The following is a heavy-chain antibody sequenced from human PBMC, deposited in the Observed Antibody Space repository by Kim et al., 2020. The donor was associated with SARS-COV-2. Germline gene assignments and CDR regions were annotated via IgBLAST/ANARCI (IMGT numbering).Heavy chain of an antibody. CDR2: SWNSGSI. Sequence: SWNSGSIGYADSVKGRFTISRDNAKNSLYLQMNSLRAEETAVYYCAKANYWGQGTLVTVSS. V-gene: IGHV3-9*01. J-gene: IGHJ4*02. CDR3: AKANY.